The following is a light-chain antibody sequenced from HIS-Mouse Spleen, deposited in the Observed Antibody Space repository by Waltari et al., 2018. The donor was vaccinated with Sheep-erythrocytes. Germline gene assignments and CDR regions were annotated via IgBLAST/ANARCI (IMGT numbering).Light chain of an antibody. Sequence: QSALTQPASVSGSPGQSITNSCTGTSSDVGRYNLVSWYQRHPGKAPKLLIYEGSKRPSGVSNRFSGSKSGNTASLTISGLQAEDEADYYCCSYAGSSTPWVFGGGTKLTVL. CDR3: CSYAGSSTPWV. J-gene: IGLJ3*02. CDR1: SSDVGRYNL. CDR2: EGS. V-gene: IGLV2-23*01.